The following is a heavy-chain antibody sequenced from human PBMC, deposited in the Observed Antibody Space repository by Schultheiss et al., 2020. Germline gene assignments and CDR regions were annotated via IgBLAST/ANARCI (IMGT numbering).Heavy chain of an antibody. V-gene: IGHV3-33*01. CDR3: ARDLVVRGVIKNYYYYGMDV. J-gene: IGHJ6*02. CDR2: IWYDGSNK. CDR1: GFTFSSYG. D-gene: IGHD3-10*01. Sequence: GESLRLSCAASGFTFSSYGMHWVRQAPGKGLEWVAVIWYDGSNKYYADSVKGRFTISRDNSKNTLYLQMNSLRAEDTAVYYCARDLVVRGVIKNYYYYGMDVWGQGTTVTVSS.